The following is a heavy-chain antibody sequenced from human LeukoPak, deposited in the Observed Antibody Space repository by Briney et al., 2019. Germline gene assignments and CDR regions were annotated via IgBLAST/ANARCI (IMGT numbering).Heavy chain of an antibody. CDR3: ARAGYSSSPSPNLIDY. J-gene: IGHJ4*02. Sequence: PSETLSLTCAVYGGSFSGYYWSWIRQPPGKGLEWIGEINHSGSTNYNPSLKSRVTISVDTSKNQFSLKLSSVTAADTAVYYCARAGYSSSPSPNLIDYWGQGTLVAVSS. CDR1: GGSFSGYY. D-gene: IGHD6-13*01. CDR2: INHSGST. V-gene: IGHV4-34*01.